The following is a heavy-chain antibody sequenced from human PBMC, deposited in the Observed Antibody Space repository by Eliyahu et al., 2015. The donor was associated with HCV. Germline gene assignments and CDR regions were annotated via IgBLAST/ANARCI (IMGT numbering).Heavy chain of an antibody. CDR1: GDSISSSRSYY. V-gene: IGHV4-39*01. Sequence: QLHLQESGPGLVKPSETLSLTCTVSGDSISSSRSYYWGWIRQPPGKGLEWIGSVYYSGNTYNNPSLNSRVSTSVDTAKNQLALKLTSVTAADTAVYFCVRLHLWGAVDYWGQGTLVTVS. CDR2: VYYSGNT. CDR3: VRLHLWGAVDY. D-gene: IGHD7-27*01. J-gene: IGHJ4*02.